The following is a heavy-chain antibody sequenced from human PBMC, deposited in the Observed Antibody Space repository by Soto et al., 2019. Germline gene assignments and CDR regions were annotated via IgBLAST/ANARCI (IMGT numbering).Heavy chain of an antibody. CDR1: GGSISSGGYY. Sequence: QVQLQESGPGLVKPSQTLSLTCTVSGGSISSGGYYWSWIRQHPGKGLEWIGYIYYSGSTYYNPSRKSRVTISVDTSKNQFSLKLSSVTAADTAVYYCARGRGIVVVVAATPAFDIWGQGTMVTVSS. D-gene: IGHD2-15*01. CDR2: IYYSGST. J-gene: IGHJ3*02. CDR3: ARGRGIVVVVAATPAFDI. V-gene: IGHV4-31*03.